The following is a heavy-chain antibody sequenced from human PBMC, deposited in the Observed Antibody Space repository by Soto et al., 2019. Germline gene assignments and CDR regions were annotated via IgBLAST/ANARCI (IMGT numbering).Heavy chain of an antibody. CDR2: IIPVSGAA. CDR3: ARDRDSSHGPFDY. J-gene: IGHJ4*02. CDR1: GGTFGSYA. Sequence: SVKVSCKASGGTFGSYAFSWVRQAPGQGLEWMGGIIPVSGAAHYAQKFQGRVTMTRDTSTSTVYMELSSLRSEDTAVYYCARDRDSSHGPFDYRGQGTLVTVSS. V-gene: IGHV1-69*05. D-gene: IGHD6-6*01.